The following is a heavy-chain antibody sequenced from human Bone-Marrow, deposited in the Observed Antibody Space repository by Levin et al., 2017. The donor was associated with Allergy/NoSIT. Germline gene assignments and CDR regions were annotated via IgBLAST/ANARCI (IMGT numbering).Heavy chain of an antibody. CDR2: ISYDGTNI. V-gene: IGHV3-30*02. CDR3: AKDRLWFGDSWGMDV. D-gene: IGHD3-10*01. CDR1: GFNFNTYG. Sequence: GGSLRLSCSTSGFNFNTYGMHWVRQAPGKGLEWVAFISYDGTNIYYGDSVKGRFTISRDNSNNTLYLQMNSLRAEDTAVFYCAKDRLWFGDSWGMDVWGQGTTVTVSS. J-gene: IGHJ6*02.